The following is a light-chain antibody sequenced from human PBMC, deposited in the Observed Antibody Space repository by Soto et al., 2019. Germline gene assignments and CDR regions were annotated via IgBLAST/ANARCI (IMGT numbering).Light chain of an antibody. CDR1: QSVSSSD. V-gene: IGKV3-20*01. CDR2: GAS. Sequence: EIVLTQSPGTLSLSPGERATLSCRASQSVSSSDLAWYQQKPGQAPRLLIYGASSRATGIPDRFSGSGSGTDFTLTISSLQHEDFAVYYCQQYGSSPITFGQGTRLEIK. J-gene: IGKJ5*01. CDR3: QQYGSSPIT.